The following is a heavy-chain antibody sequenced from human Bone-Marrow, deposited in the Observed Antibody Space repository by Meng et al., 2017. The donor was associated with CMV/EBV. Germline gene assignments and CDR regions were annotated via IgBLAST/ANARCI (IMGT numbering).Heavy chain of an antibody. CDR2: ISYDGSNK. J-gene: IGHJ6*02. CDR1: GFTFSSYA. V-gene: IGHV3-30*04. CDR3: AREGKGLDV. Sequence: GESLKISCAASGFTFSSYAMHWVRQAPGKGLEWVAVISYDGSNKYYADSVKGRFTISRDNSKNTLYLQMNSLRAEDTAVYYCAREGKGLDVWGQGTTVTAP.